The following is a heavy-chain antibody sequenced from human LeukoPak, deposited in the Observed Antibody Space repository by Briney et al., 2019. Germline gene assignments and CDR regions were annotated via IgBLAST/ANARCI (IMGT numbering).Heavy chain of an antibody. CDR3: AADLGGSGIGNY. CDR1: GVTFTTSA. J-gene: IGHJ4*02. V-gene: IGHV1-58*02. Sequence: ASVKVSCKASGVTFTTSAMQWVRQARGQRLARIGWIVVGSGNTEYAPKFQGRVTITRAMSTSTAYMELRSLRSEETAFYYCAADLGGSGIGNYWGQGTLVTVSS. D-gene: IGHD3-10*01. CDR2: IVVGSGNT.